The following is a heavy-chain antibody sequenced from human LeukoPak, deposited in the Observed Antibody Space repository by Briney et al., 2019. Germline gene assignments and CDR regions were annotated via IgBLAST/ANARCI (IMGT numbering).Heavy chain of an antibody. D-gene: IGHD6-13*01. CDR1: GFSISSYY. J-gene: IGHJ4*02. CDR3: ARGVYIAAAQYAY. Sequence: SETLSLTCTDSGFSISSYYWSWIRQPPGKGLECIGYIYYSGTTNYISSLKSRVTISVDTSKNQFSLKLSSVTAADTAVYYCARGVYIAAAQYAYWGQGTLVTVSS. CDR2: IYYSGTT. V-gene: IGHV4-59*01.